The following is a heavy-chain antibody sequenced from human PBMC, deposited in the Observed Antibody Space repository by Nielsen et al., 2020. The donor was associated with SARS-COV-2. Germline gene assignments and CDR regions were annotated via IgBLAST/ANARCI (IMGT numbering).Heavy chain of an antibody. D-gene: IGHD5-24*01. CDR1: GFTVSSNY. J-gene: IGHJ4*02. V-gene: IGHV3-53*01. CDR2: IYSGGST. Sequence: GGSLRLSCAASGFTVSSNYMSWVRQAPGKGLEWVSVIYSGGSTYYADSVKGRFTISRDNAKNSLYLQMNSLRAEDTAVYYCARSAADGYSDYWGQGTLVTVSS. CDR3: ARSAADGYSDY.